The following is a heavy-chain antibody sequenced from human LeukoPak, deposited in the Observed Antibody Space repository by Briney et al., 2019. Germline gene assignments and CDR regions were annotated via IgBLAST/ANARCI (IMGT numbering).Heavy chain of an antibody. V-gene: IGHV1-3*01. CDR3: ARGVLRFYFNYGMDF. CDR2: LNACNSNT. J-gene: IGHJ6*02. Sequence: ASVTVSCKASGYTFTSYALHWVRQAPGQRREWMGWLNACNSNTNSSQKFQGRVTITRETSASIADMELSSRRSEDSAVYYCARGVLRFYFNYGMDFWG. CDR1: GYTFTSYA. D-gene: IGHD3-16*01.